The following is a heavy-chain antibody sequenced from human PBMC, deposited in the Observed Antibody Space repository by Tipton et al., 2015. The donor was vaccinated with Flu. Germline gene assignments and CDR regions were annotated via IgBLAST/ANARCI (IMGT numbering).Heavy chain of an antibody. CDR3: ARLPQSSSSLTWFDP. J-gene: IGHJ5*02. CDR2: IYYTGST. Sequence: TLSLTCTVSGGSISSYFWSWIRQPAGKGLEWIGSIYYTGSTDYNPSLKSRVTMSLDTSKNQFSLKLSSVTAADTAVYYCARLPQSSSSLTWFDPWGQGTLVTVSS. D-gene: IGHD6-13*01. CDR1: GGSISSYF. V-gene: IGHV4-59*08.